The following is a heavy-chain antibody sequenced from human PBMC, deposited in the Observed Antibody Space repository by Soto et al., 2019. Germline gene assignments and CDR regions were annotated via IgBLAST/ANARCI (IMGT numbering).Heavy chain of an antibody. Sequence: QLQLQESGPGLVKPSETLSLTCTVSGPSISSSTYYWGWIRQPPGKGLEWIGSVYYSENTYYNPSLKSRVPISVDTSKNLFSLKLTSVTAADTAMYYCARPQFSGTYHDTFNIWGQGTMVTVSS. CDR2: VYYSENT. V-gene: IGHV4-39*02. CDR1: GPSISSSTYY. CDR3: ARPQFSGTYHDTFNI. J-gene: IGHJ3*02. D-gene: IGHD1-26*01.